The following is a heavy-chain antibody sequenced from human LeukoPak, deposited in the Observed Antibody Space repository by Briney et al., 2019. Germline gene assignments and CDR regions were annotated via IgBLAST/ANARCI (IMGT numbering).Heavy chain of an antibody. J-gene: IGHJ2*01. D-gene: IGHD6-13*01. CDR1: GFSFSTSG. V-gene: IGHV3-30*02. CDR3: AKGRGTAGAPNTWYFDL. Sequence: PGGSLRLSCAGSGFSFSTSGMHWVRQAPGKGLEWAALIKADGSDQYYADSVKGRFTISRDNSKDTLFLQMNSLRAEDTAVYYCAKGRGTAGAPNTWYFDLWGRGTLITVSS. CDR2: IKADGSDQ.